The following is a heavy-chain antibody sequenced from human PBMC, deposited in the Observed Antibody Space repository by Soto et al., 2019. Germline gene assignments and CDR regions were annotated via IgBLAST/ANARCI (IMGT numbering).Heavy chain of an antibody. CDR2: IYSDGNT. D-gene: IGHD2-2*03. Sequence: QVQLQESGPGLVKPSQTLSLTCTVSGGSISSADYYWTWIRQPPGKGLEWIGYIYSDGNTYYNPSLQHRVAISVDTSKDQFSLTLSSVTAADTAVYFWASRNIFGYCSSTSCLDSWGQGTLVTVSS. CDR1: GGSISSADYY. CDR3: ASRNIFGYCSSTSCLDS. V-gene: IGHV4-31*03. J-gene: IGHJ4*02.